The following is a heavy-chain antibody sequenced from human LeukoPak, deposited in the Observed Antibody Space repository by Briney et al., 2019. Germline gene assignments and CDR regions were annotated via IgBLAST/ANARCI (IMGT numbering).Heavy chain of an antibody. CDR2: ISSSGSTI. CDR1: GFTFSDSY. V-gene: IGHV3-11*04. J-gene: IGHJ4*02. Sequence: GGSLRLSCAASGFTFSDSYMTWIRQAPGKGLEWVSYISSSGSTIYYADSVKGRFTISRDNAKNSLYLQMNSLRAEDTAVYYCARDDILTGYPTPFDYWGQGTLVTVSS. D-gene: IGHD3-9*01. CDR3: ARDDILTGYPTPFDY.